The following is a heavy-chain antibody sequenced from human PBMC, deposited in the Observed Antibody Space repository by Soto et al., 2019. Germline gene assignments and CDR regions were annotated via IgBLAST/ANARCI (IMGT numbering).Heavy chain of an antibody. CDR3: ARESASIAARRGDYYYYYYMDV. CDR1: GYTLSSYG. V-gene: IGHV1-18*01. J-gene: IGHJ6*03. D-gene: IGHD6-6*01. Sequence: GASVKVSCKASGYTLSSYGISWVRQAPGQRLEWMGWISAYNGNTNYAQKLQGRVTMTTDTSTSTAYMELRSLRSDDTAVYYCARESASIAARRGDYYYYYYMDVWGKGTTVTVSS. CDR2: ISAYNGNT.